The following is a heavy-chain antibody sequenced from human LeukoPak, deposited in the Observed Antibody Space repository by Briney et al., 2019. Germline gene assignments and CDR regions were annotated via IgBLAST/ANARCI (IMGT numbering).Heavy chain of an antibody. CDR3: AREAWAVFDY. V-gene: IGHV4-61*02. J-gene: IGHJ4*02. CDR1: GGSISSGSYY. D-gene: IGHD3-16*01. CDR2: IYTSGST. Sequence: PSETLSLTCTVSGGSISSGSYYWSWIRQPAGKGLEWIGRIYTSGSTNYNPSLKSRVTISVDTSKNQFSLKLSSVTAADTAVYYCAREAWAVFDYWGQGTLVTVSS.